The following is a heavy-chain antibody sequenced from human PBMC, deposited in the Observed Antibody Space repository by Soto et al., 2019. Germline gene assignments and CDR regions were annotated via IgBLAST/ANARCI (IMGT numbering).Heavy chain of an antibody. CDR1: GFTFGDYA. Sequence: PGGSLRLSCTASGFTFGDYAMSWVRQAPGKGLEWVGFIRSKAYGGTTEYAASVKGRFTISRDDSKSIAYLQMNSLKTEDTAVYYCTRGVGDGYNFFGYAFDIWGQGTMVTVSS. CDR2: IRSKAYGGTT. CDR3: TRGVGDGYNFFGYAFDI. D-gene: IGHD5-12*01. J-gene: IGHJ3*02. V-gene: IGHV3-49*04.